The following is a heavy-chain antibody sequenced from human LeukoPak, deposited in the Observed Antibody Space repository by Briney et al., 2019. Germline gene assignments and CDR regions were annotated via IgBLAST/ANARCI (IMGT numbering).Heavy chain of an antibody. CDR2: IKQDGSEK. V-gene: IGHV3-7*01. Sequence: PGGCLRLSCAASGFTFSSYWMSWVRQAPGKGLEWVANIKQDGSEKYYVDSVKGRFTISRDNAKNSLYLQMNSLRAEDTAVYYCARGGNYDYYYYYMDVWGKGTTVTVSS. CDR1: GFTFSSYW. D-gene: IGHD1-7*01. J-gene: IGHJ6*03. CDR3: ARGGNYDYYYYYMDV.